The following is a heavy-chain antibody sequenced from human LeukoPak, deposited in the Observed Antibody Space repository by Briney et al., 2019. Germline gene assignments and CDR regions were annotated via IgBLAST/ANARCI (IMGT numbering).Heavy chain of an antibody. CDR2: IYYSGST. CDR3: ARTNPGWFDP. CDR1: GGSISSYY. D-gene: IGHD1-14*01. V-gene: IGHV4-59*08. J-gene: IGHJ5*02. Sequence: SETLSLTCTVSGGSISSYYWSWIRQPPGKGLEWTGYIYYSGSTNYNPSLKSRVTISVDTSKNQFSLKLSSVTAADTAVYYCARTNPGWFDPWGQGTLVTVSS.